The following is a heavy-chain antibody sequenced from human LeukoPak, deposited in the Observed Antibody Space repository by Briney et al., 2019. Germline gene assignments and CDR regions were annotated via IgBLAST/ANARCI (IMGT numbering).Heavy chain of an antibody. D-gene: IGHD7-27*01. CDR3: ARESDATNWGLFDY. CDR1: GYSFSDYG. Sequence: ASVKVSCKASGYSFSDYGVSWVRQAPGQGLEWMGWINPDNGNTKYAQNVQGRISMTTDKSTTTAYMELRTLRSDDTAVYFYARESDATNWGLFDYWGQGTLVTVSS. CDR2: INPDNGNT. V-gene: IGHV1-18*01. J-gene: IGHJ4*02.